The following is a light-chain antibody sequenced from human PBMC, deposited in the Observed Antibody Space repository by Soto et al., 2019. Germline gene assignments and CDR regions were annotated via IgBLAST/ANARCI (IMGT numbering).Light chain of an antibody. CDR1: QTIRSH. CDR3: LLDYAYFWA. Sequence: DIQMTQFPLSLSASVGDRVTITCRASQTIRSHLNWYQQKPGEAPKIVIYATSTLQSGVPSRFNGSVSGTDFTLTISSLQPEDFATYYCLLDYAYFWAFGQGTKVEIK. CDR2: ATS. V-gene: IGKV1-39*01. J-gene: IGKJ1*01.